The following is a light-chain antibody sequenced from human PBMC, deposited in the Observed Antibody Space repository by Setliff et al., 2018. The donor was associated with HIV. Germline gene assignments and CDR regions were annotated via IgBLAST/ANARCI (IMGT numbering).Light chain of an antibody. CDR3: SSYASSNSYV. CDR1: SSDVGDYNY. J-gene: IGLJ1*01. CDR2: EIT. Sequence: QSVLTQPPSASGSPGRSVTISCTGTSSDVGDYNYVSWYQQHPGKAPKLMIYEITKRPSGVPDRFSGSKSGNTASLTVSGLQAEDEADYYCSSYASSNSYVFGTGTKVTVL. V-gene: IGLV2-8*01.